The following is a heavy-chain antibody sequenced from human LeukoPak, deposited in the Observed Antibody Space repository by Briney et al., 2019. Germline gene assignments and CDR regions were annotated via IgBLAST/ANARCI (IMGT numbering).Heavy chain of an antibody. Sequence: SETLSLTCAVYGGSFSGYYWNWIRQPPGKGLEWIGEINHSGGTNYNPSLKSRVTISVDTSKNQFSLRLSSVTAADTAVYYCAKVVEYQLRDYWGQGTLVTVSS. J-gene: IGHJ4*02. CDR2: INHSGGT. CDR3: AKVVEYQLRDY. CDR1: GGSFSGYY. V-gene: IGHV4-34*01. D-gene: IGHD2-2*01.